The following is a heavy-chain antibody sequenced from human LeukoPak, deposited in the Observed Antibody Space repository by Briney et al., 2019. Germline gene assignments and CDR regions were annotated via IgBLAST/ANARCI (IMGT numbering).Heavy chain of an antibody. J-gene: IGHJ3*02. CDR1: GDSVSSNSAA. CDR2: TYYRSKWYN. CDR3: ASSNYYDSSGYFGLDAFDI. D-gene: IGHD3-22*01. V-gene: IGHV6-1*01. Sequence: SQTLSLTCAISGDSVSSNSAAWNWIRQSPSRGLEWLGRTYYRSKWYNDYAVSVKSRITINPDTSKNQFSLQLNSVTPEDTAVYYRASSNYYDSSGYFGLDAFDIWGQGTMVTVSS.